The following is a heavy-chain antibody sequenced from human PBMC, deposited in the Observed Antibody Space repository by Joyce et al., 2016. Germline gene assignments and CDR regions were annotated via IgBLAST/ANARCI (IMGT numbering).Heavy chain of an antibody. Sequence: QVQLVQSGAEVKKPGASVKVSCKTSGYTFRSYGISWVRQAPGQGLEWMGWISTFYDNTNYAQKFRGRGTMTTDASTSTAYMELRGLTSDDTAVYYCARDGRLYGSPHWGQGTLVTVSS. J-gene: IGHJ4*02. CDR2: ISTFYDNT. D-gene: IGHD6-13*01. CDR1: GYTFRSYG. CDR3: ARDGRLYGSPH. V-gene: IGHV1-18*04.